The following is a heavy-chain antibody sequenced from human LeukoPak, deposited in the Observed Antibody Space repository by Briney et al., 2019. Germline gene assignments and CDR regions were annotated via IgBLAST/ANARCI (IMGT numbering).Heavy chain of an antibody. Sequence: PGGSLRLSCAASEFTFSTYWMSWVRQAPGKGLEWVANIKQDGSEKYYVDSVRGRFAISRDNAKNLLYPQMNSLRAEDTAVYYCARISKGGYKSGRRDPPYYFDYWGQGTLVPVSS. D-gene: IGHD5-18*01. CDR1: EFTFSTYW. J-gene: IGHJ4*02. CDR3: ARISKGGYKSGRRDPPYYFDY. V-gene: IGHV3-7*03. CDR2: IKQDGSEK.